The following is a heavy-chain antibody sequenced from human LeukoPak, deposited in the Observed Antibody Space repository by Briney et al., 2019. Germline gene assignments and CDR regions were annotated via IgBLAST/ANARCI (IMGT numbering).Heavy chain of an antibody. V-gene: IGHV3-21*01. J-gene: IGHJ6*02. CDR1: GFTSSSYS. Sequence: GGSLRLSCAASGFTSSSYSMNWVRQAPGKGLEWVSSISSSSSYIYYADSVKGRFTISRDNAKNSLYLQMNSLRAEDTAVYYCARALVLLWFGEEDYGMDVWGQGTTVTVSS. CDR2: ISSSSSYI. CDR3: ARALVLLWFGEEDYGMDV. D-gene: IGHD3-10*01.